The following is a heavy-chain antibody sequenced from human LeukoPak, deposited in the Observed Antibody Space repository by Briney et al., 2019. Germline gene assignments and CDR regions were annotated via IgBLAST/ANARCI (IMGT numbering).Heavy chain of an antibody. CDR1: GFTFSSDA. D-gene: IGHD3-22*01. Sequence: GGSLRLSCAASGFTFSSDAMSWVPQAPGKGLEWGSPINGSGGSTYSADSVKGRFTISRDNSKNTLYLQMNSLRAEDTAVYFCAKKVNYYDTSDPGGWFDPWGQGTLVTVSS. CDR2: INGSGGST. J-gene: IGHJ5*02. CDR3: AKKVNYYDTSDPGGWFDP. V-gene: IGHV3-23*01.